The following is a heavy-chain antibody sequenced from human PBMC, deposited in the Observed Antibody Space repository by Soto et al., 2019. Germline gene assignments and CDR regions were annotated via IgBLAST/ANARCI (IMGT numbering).Heavy chain of an antibody. J-gene: IGHJ5*02. D-gene: IGHD5-18*01. V-gene: IGHV1-2*02. CDR3: XRGEVDTAPFDP. CDR1: GYTFTGYY. CDR2: INPNSGNT. Sequence: QVQLVQSGAEVKKPGASVKVSCKASGYTFTGYYMHWVRQAPGQGLEWMGWINPNSGNTKYVQKFQGRVIMTRDTSIRTAYMELSRLTSDXXXXXXXXRGEVDTAPFDPWGQGTLVTVSS.